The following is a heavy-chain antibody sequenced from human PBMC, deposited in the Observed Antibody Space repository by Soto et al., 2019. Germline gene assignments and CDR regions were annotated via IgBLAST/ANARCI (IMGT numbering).Heavy chain of an antibody. J-gene: IGHJ4*02. CDR1: GSSLSTSGVG. D-gene: IGHD2-15*01. Sequence: GSGPTLVNPTQTLTLTCTLSGSSLSTSGVGVGWIRQPPGKALEWLALIYWDDDKRYSPSLKTRLTITKDTSKNQVVLTMTNMDPVDTAAYLCAHRPWRGRARGCVRGFDYWGQGTLVTVSS. CDR3: AHRPWRGRARGCVRGFDY. V-gene: IGHV2-5*02. CDR2: IYWDDDK.